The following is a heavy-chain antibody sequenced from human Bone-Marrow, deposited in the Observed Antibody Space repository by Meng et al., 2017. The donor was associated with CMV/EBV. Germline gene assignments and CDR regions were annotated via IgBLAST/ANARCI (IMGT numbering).Heavy chain of an antibody. D-gene: IGHD3-10*01. CDR3: ARGDLTMVRGVTDY. J-gene: IGHJ4*02. CDR2: INPNSGGT. CDR1: GYTFTGYY. Sequence: ASVKVSCKASGYTFTGYYMHWERQAPGQGLEWMGWINPNSGGTNYAQKFQGRVTMTRDTSISTAYMELSRLRSDDTAVYYCARGDLTMVRGVTDYWGQGTLVTVSS. V-gene: IGHV1-2*02.